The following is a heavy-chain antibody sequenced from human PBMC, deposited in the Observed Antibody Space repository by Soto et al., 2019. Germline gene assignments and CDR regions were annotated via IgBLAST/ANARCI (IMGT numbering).Heavy chain of an antibody. V-gene: IGHV4-39*01. CDR1: GGSISSFTYY. Sequence: ETLSLTCSVSGGSISSFTYYWGWIRQSPGKGLEWIGNIHYSGSTYYMPSLRSRVTLSVDTSKNQFSLRLTSVTAEDTAVYYCARHEGNGNVWPLDYWGQGILVTVSS. D-gene: IGHD2-8*01. J-gene: IGHJ4*02. CDR3: ARHEGNGNVWPLDY. CDR2: IHYSGST.